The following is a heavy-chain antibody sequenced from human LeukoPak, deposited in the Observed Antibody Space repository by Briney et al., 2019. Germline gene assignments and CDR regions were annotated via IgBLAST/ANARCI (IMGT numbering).Heavy chain of an antibody. D-gene: IGHD5-24*01. Sequence: SETLSLTCTVSGGSISSYYWNWLRQPAGKGLEWIGRIYTSGTTTYNPSLKSRVTMSLDTSKNQFSLNLSSVTAADTAIYYCATEMATPYFDYWGQGTLVTVSS. CDR1: GGSISSYY. V-gene: IGHV4-4*07. CDR3: ATEMATPYFDY. CDR2: IYTSGTT. J-gene: IGHJ4*02.